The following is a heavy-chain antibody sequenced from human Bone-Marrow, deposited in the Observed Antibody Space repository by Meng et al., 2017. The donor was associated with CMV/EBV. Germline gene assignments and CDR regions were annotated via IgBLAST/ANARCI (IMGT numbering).Heavy chain of an antibody. CDR1: GFTFNTYA. CDR2: ISGSGGDT. V-gene: IGHV3-23*01. Sequence: GESLKISCAASGFTFNTYAMSWVRQAPGKGLEWVATISGSGGDTFYADSVRGRFTISRDNSKNTLYLQMNSLRAEDTAIYYCAKIVRDYSPFDYWGQGTLVTVSS. CDR3: AKIVRDYSPFDY. D-gene: IGHD4-11*01. J-gene: IGHJ4*02.